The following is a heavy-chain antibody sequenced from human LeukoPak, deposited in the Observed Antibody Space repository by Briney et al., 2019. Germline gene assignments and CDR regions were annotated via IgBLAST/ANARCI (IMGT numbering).Heavy chain of an antibody. CDR3: ARLGHGIVVVRDY. CDR1: GASISSSSYY. J-gene: IGHJ4*02. D-gene: IGHD2-21*01. V-gene: IGHV4-39*01. CDR2: IYYSGST. Sequence: SETLSLTCTVSGASISSSSYYWGWIRQPPGKGLEWIGSIYYSGSTYYNLSLKSRVTISVDTSKNQFSLKLSSVTAADTAVYYCARLGHGIVVVRDYWGQGTLVTVSS.